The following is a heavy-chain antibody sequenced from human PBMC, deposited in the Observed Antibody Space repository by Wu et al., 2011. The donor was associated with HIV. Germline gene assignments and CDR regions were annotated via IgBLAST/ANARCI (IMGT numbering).Heavy chain of an antibody. CDR1: GYTFTGYY. V-gene: IGHV1-2*02. Sequence: QVQLVQSGAEVKKPGASVKVSCKASGYTFTGYYMHWVRQAPGQGLEWMGWINPNSGGTNYAQKFQGRVTMTRDTSISTAYMELSSLRSDDTAVYYCARDRHYESSGWYGSAFDTWGQGTMVTVSS. D-gene: IGHD6-19*01. J-gene: IGHJ3*02. CDR3: ARDRHYESSGWYGSAFDT. CDR2: INPNSGGT.